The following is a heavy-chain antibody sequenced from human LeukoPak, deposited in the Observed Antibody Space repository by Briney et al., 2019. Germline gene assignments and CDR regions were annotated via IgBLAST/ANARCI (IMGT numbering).Heavy chain of an antibody. CDR1: GSNFSNYW. D-gene: IGHD3-22*01. CDR2: IYPGDSDT. J-gene: IGHJ3*02. V-gene: IGHV5-51*01. CDR3: ARHDYYDSGVHAFDI. Sequence: GASLQISCKGSGSNFSNYWIDWVRPLPGKVLEWMGIIYPGDSDTRYSPSFQGQVTISADKSISTAYLQWSSLKASDTAMYYCARHDYYDSGVHAFDIWGQGTMVTVSS.